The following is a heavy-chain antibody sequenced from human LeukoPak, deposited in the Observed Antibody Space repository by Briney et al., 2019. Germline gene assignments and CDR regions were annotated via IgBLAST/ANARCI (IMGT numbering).Heavy chain of an antibody. D-gene: IGHD1-20*01. V-gene: IGHV3-33*01. CDR1: GFTFRSYG. CDR3: ARGDLNWKPVRYAMDV. CDR2: ICFDGSNK. Sequence: GGSLRLSCAASGFTFRSYGMHWVRQAPGKGLEWVAGICFDGSNKNYGDSVKDRFTISRDNSKNTLFLEMNSLRGEDTAVYYCARGDLNWKPVRYAMDVWGQGTKVTVSS. J-gene: IGHJ6*02.